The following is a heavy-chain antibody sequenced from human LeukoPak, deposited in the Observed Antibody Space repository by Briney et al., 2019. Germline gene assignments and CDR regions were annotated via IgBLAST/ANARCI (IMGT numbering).Heavy chain of an antibody. CDR1: GFTVSSNY. V-gene: IGHV3-66*02. Sequence: GGSLRLSCAASGFTVSSNYMSWVRQAPGKGLEWVSVIYSGGSTYYADSVKGRFTISRDNSKNTLYLQMNSLRAEDTAVHYCARDLDYGDYVYGYWGQGTLVTVSS. D-gene: IGHD4-17*01. J-gene: IGHJ4*02. CDR2: IYSGGST. CDR3: ARDLDYGDYVYGY.